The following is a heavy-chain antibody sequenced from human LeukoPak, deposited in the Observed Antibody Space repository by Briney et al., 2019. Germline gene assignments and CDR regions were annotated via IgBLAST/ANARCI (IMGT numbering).Heavy chain of an antibody. V-gene: IGHV4-39*02. J-gene: IGHJ4*02. CDR2: IFYSGNT. CDR3: ARDSLRGNQYFDY. Sequence: PSETLSLTCTVSGGSINSSSYYWGWIRQPPGKGLEWIGSIFYSGNTYDNPSLKSRVTISVDTSKNQFSLKLNSVTAADTAVYYCARDSLRGNQYFDYWGQGTLVTVSS. CDR1: GGSINSSSYY. D-gene: IGHD1-14*01.